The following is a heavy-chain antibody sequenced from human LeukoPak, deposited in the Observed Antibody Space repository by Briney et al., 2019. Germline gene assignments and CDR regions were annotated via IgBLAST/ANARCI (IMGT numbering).Heavy chain of an antibody. CDR2: IIPIFGTA. Sequence: ASVKVSCKASGGSFSSYAISWVRQAPGQGLEWMGRIIPIFGTANYAQKFHGRVTITTDESTSTAYMELSSLRSEDTAVYYCARDDIVVVVAASPRLTNWRQGTLVTVSS. CDR3: ARDDIVVVVAASPRLTN. J-gene: IGHJ4*02. CDR1: GGSFSSYA. D-gene: IGHD2-15*01. V-gene: IGHV1-69*05.